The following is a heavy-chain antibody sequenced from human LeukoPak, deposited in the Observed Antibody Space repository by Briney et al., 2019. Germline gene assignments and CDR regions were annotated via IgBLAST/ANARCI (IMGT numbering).Heavy chain of an antibody. D-gene: IGHD1-26*01. CDR2: INSNGGST. CDR1: GFTFSSYA. Sequence: GGSLRLSCVASGFTFSSYAMHWVRQTPGKGLEYVSGINSNGGSTHYANSVKGRFTISRDNSKHTLYLQMNSLRAEDTAVYYCATEPVGATTTDIDYWGQGTLVTVSS. V-gene: IGHV3-64*01. J-gene: IGHJ4*02. CDR3: ATEPVGATTTDIDY.